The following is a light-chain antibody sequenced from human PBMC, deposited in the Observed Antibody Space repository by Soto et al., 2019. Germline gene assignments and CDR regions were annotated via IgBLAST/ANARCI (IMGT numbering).Light chain of an antibody. CDR1: SSDVGGYNS. V-gene: IGLV2-14*01. CDR3: SSYTSSSSYV. Sequence: QSALTQPAAVAVSPGQSTTISCPGTSSDVGGYNSVSWYQQPQGKAPKLMIYNVSNRPSGVSNRFSGSKSGNTASLTISGLQAEDEADYYCSSYTSSSSYVFGTGTKVTVL. CDR2: NVS. J-gene: IGLJ1*01.